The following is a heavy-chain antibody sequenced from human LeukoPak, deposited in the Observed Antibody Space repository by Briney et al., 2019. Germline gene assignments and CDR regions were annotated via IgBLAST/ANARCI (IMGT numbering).Heavy chain of an antibody. CDR2: ISSSSSYI. J-gene: IGHJ4*02. V-gene: IGHV3-21*01. CDR1: GFTFSSYS. Sequence: GGSLRLSCAASGFTFSSYSMNWVRQAPGKGLEWVSSISSSSSYIYYADSVKGRFTISRDNAKNSLYLQMNSLRAEDTAVYYCARDYPPLHKYYYDSSGYYPFDYWGQGTLVTVSS. D-gene: IGHD3-22*01. CDR3: ARDYPPLHKYYYDSSGYYPFDY.